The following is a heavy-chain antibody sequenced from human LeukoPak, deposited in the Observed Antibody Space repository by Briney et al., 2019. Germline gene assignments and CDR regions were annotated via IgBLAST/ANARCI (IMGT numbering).Heavy chain of an antibody. CDR3: TTDGRTIPDSCSWPGWLYFDL. D-gene: IGHD6-13*01. J-gene: IGHJ2*01. V-gene: IGHV3-15*01. Sequence: GGSLRLSCAASGFTFSNAWMSWVRQAPGKGLEWVGRIKSKTDGGTTDYAAPVKGRFTISRDDSKNTLYLQMNSLKTEDTAVYYCTTDGRTIPDSCSWPGWLYFDLWGRGTLVTVSS. CDR2: IKSKTDGGTT. CDR1: GFTFSNAW.